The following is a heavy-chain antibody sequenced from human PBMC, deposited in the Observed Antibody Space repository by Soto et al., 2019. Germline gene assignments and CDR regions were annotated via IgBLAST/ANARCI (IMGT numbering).Heavy chain of an antibody. CDR2: IIPIFGTA. CDR1: GGTFSSYA. J-gene: IGHJ6*02. Sequence: SVKVSCKASGGTFSSYAISWVRQAPGQGLKWMGGIIPIFGTANYAQKFQGRVTITADKSTSTAYMELSSLRSEDTAVYYCARDVITIFGVVTYYYYYGMDVWGQGTTVTVSS. CDR3: ARDVITIFGVVTYYYYYGMDV. D-gene: IGHD3-3*01. V-gene: IGHV1-69*06.